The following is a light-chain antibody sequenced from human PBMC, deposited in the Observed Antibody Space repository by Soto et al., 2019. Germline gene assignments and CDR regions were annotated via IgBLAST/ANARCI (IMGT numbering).Light chain of an antibody. CDR2: LGS. CDR1: QSLLHSNGYNY. Sequence: DIVMTQSPLSLPVTPGEPASISCRSSQSLLHSNGYNYLGWYLQKPGQSPQLLIYLGSNRASGAPDRLSRSGSGTDCTLDISRVEAKDVGVCYCMHALQTPSTFGQGTKLEI. CDR3: MHALQTPST. V-gene: IGKV2-28*01. J-gene: IGKJ2*01.